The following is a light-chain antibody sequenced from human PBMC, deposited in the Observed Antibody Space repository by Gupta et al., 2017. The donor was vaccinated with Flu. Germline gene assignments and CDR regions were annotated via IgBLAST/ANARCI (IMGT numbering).Light chain of an antibody. CDR2: GKN. Sequence: SSELTQDPAVSVAFGQTVRITGQGDSLRSYYASWYQQKPGQAPVLVIYGKNNRPSGIPDRFSGSSSGNTASLTITGAQAEDEADYYCNSRDSSGNQWVFGGGTKLTVL. V-gene: IGLV3-19*01. CDR1: SLRSYY. J-gene: IGLJ3*02. CDR3: NSRDSSGNQWV.